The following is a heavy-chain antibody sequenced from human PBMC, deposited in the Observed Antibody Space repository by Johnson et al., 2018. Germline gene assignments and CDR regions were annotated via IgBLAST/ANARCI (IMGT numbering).Heavy chain of an antibody. J-gene: IGHJ3*02. CDR1: GFTFSSYA. Sequence: QVQLQESGGGVVQPGRSLRLSCAASGFTFSSYAMHWVRQAPGKGLEWVAVTSYDGSNKYYADSVKGRFTISRDNSKNTLYLQMNSLRAEDTAVYYCARDLGLSGALAIWGQGTMVTVSS. CDR3: ARDLGLSGALAI. V-gene: IGHV3-30-3*01. CDR2: TSYDGSNK. D-gene: IGHD1-26*01.